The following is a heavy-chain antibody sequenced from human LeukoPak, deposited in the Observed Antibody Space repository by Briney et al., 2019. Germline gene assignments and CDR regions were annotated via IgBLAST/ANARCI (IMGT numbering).Heavy chain of an antibody. Sequence: SQTLSLTCAVSGGSISSTTSYWGWIRQPPGKGLEWIGRIYYSGSTFYNPSLKSRVTISVDTSKNQLSLRLSSVTAADTAVYYCARHGSTDYFDYWGQGTLVTVSS. CDR3: ARHGSTDYFDY. J-gene: IGHJ4*02. D-gene: IGHD2-2*03. V-gene: IGHV4-39*01. CDR1: GGSISSTTSY. CDR2: IYYSGST.